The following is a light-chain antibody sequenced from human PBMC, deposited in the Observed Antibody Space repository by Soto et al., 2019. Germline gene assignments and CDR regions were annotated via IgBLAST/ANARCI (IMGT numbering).Light chain of an antibody. J-gene: IGKJ1*01. Sequence: DLQMTQSPSTLSASVGDRVTITCRASQSISSWLAWYQQKPGKGPKLLIYDASSLESGVPSRFSGSGSGTEFTLTISSLQPDDFATYYCQQYNSYSWTFGQGTKVEIK. CDR1: QSISSW. CDR3: QQYNSYSWT. CDR2: DAS. V-gene: IGKV1-5*01.